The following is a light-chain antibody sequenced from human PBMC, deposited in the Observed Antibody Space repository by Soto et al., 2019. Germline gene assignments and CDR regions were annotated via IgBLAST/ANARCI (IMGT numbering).Light chain of an antibody. Sequence: DIQMTQSPSSLSASVGDRVTITCRASQGISNNLAWYQQKPGKVPKLLIYGASTLQSGVPSRFSGSRSGTDFTLTISNLQPEDVATYYCQKYDSAPLTFGQGTKVDFK. V-gene: IGKV1-27*01. CDR1: QGISNN. CDR2: GAS. J-gene: IGKJ1*01. CDR3: QKYDSAPLT.